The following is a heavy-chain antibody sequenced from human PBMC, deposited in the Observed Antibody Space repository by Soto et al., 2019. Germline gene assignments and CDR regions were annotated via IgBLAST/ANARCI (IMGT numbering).Heavy chain of an antibody. V-gene: IGHV1-3*01. D-gene: IGHD2-15*01. Sequence: GASVKVSCKASGYTFTSYAMHCVRQAHGQRLEWMGWINAGNGNXXYSXXXXXXXXXXXDXSASTAYMELSSLRSEDTAVYYCARDLGGWPDYWGQGTLVTVSS. CDR1: GYTFTSYA. J-gene: IGHJ4*02. CDR3: ARDLGGWPDY. CDR2: INAGNGNX.